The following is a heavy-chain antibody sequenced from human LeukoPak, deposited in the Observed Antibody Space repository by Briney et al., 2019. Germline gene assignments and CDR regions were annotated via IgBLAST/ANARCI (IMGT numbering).Heavy chain of an antibody. V-gene: IGHV1-2*02. Sequence: ALVKVSCKASGYTFTAYYVHWMRQAPGQGLEWMGWINPNGGDTNYAHKFQGRVTMTRDTSINTAYMELTSLISDDTAVYYCARDAIASRTNDYWGQGTLITVSS. CDR3: ARDAIASRTNDY. D-gene: IGHD2-21*01. CDR2: INPNGGDT. CDR1: GYTFTAYY. J-gene: IGHJ4*02.